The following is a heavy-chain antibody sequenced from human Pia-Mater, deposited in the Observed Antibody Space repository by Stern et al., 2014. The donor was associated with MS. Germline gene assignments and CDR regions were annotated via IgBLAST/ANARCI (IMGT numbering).Heavy chain of an antibody. V-gene: IGHV3-30*18. J-gene: IGHJ3*02. D-gene: IGHD6-13*01. CDR3: AKGEYSSDAYDI. CDR1: GFTFRSYG. Sequence: VQLVESGGGVVPPGGSLRLSCVAFGFTFRSYGIHWVRQSPGKGLEWVAVISYDGSHKFYEDSVKGRFAISRDNSKDTLYLQMNSLRVEDTAVYYCAKGEYSSDAYDIWGQGTMVTVSS. CDR2: ISYDGSHK.